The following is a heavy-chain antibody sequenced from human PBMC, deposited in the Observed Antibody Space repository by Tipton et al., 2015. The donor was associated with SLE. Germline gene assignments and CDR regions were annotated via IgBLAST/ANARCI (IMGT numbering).Heavy chain of an antibody. V-gene: IGHV4-59*02. J-gene: IGHJ6*03. D-gene: IGHD6-19*01. CDR3: ARGLGAYSTGWRYFYYYMDV. CDR1: GGSVSSYS. CDR2: ISYGGGT. Sequence: TLSLTCTVSGGSVSSYSWNWIRQPPGKGLQWIGYISYGGGTNYNPSLKSRVTISVDPAKNQFSLKLSSVTAADSAVYYCARGLGAYSTGWRYFYYYMDVWGKGTTVTVSS.